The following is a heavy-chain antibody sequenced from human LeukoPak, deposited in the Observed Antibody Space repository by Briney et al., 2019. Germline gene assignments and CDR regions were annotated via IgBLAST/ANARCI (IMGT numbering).Heavy chain of an antibody. V-gene: IGHV1-46*01. CDR3: ARPHSSGYYHFDY. J-gene: IGHJ4*02. CDR1: GYTFTSFG. CDR2: INPSGGST. Sequence: ASVKVSCKASGYTFTSFGISWVRQAPGQGLEWMGIINPSGGSTSYAQKFQGRVTMTRDTSTSTVYMELSSLRSEDTAVYYCARPHSSGYYHFDYWGQGTLVTVSS. D-gene: IGHD3-22*01.